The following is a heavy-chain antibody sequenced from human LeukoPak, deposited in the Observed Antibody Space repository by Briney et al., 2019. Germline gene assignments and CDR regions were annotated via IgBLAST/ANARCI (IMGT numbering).Heavy chain of an antibody. D-gene: IGHD6-13*01. V-gene: IGHV3-9*01. Sequence: GGSLRLSCAASGFTFDDYAMHWVRQAPGKGLEWVSGISWNSGSIGYADSVKGRFTISRDNSKNTLYLQMNSLRAEDTAVYYCAKAHSSSSFQHWGQGTLVTVSS. CDR3: AKAHSSSSFQH. J-gene: IGHJ1*01. CDR2: ISWNSGSI. CDR1: GFTFDDYA.